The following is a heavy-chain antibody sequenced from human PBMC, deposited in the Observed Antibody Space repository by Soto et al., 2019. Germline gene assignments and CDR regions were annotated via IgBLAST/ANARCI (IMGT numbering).Heavy chain of an antibody. V-gene: IGHV3-33*01. D-gene: IGHD3-16*01. CDR1: GFTFSSYG. Sequence: GGSLRLSCAASGFTFSSYGMHWVRQAPGKGLEWVAVIWYDGSNKYYADSVKGRFTISRDNSKNTLYLQMNSLRAEDTAVYYCARVGSLYDYIWGPFDPWGQGTLVTVSS. J-gene: IGHJ5*02. CDR3: ARVGSLYDYIWGPFDP. CDR2: IWYDGSNK.